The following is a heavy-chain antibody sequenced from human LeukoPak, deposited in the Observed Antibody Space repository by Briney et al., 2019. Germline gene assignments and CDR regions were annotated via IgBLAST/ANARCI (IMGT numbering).Heavy chain of an antibody. J-gene: IGHJ4*02. D-gene: IGHD6-13*01. V-gene: IGHV4-4*02. CDR1: GGSINSSNW. CDR2: IFHSGST. Sequence: SETLSLTCAVSGGSINSSNWWSWVRQPPGKGLEWIGQIFHSGSTNYNPSLKSRVTISVDTSKNQFSLKLSSVTAADTAVYYCARGREAADCWGQGTLVTVSS. CDR3: ARGREAADC.